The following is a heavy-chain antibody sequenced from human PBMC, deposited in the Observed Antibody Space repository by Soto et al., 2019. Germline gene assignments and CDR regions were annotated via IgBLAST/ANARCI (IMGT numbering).Heavy chain of an antibody. Sequence: QVQLVESGGGVVQPGRSLRLSCAASGFTFSSYAMHWVRQAPGKGLEWVAVISYDGSNKYYADSVKGRFTISRDNSKNTLYLQMNSLRAEDTAVYYCARDGVGGANDYWGQGTLVTVSS. CDR3: ARDGVGGANDY. J-gene: IGHJ4*02. CDR1: GFTFSSYA. D-gene: IGHD1-26*01. V-gene: IGHV3-30-3*01. CDR2: ISYDGSNK.